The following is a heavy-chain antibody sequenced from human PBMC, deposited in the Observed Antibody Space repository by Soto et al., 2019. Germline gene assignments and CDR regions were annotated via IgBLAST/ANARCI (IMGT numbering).Heavy chain of an antibody. CDR1: GGTLSSYA. CDR3: ALRPHRLLPMNYFDY. J-gene: IGHJ4*02. D-gene: IGHD3-22*01. Sequence: QVQLVQSGAEVKKPGSSVKVSCKASGGTLSSYAISWVRQAPGQGLEWMGGIIPIFGTANYAQKFQGRVTITADKSTSTAYMELSSLRSEDTAVYYCALRPHRLLPMNYFDYWGQGTLVTVSS. V-gene: IGHV1-69*06. CDR2: IIPIFGTA.